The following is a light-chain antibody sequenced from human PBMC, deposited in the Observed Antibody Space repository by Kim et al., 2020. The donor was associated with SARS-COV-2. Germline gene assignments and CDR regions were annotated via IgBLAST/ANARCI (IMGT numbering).Light chain of an antibody. CDR3: CSYANTNTHV. V-gene: IGLV2-11*03. J-gene: IGLJ1*01. CDR2: DVI. CDR1: SSDVGYNNY. Sequence: GQSVTVCCTGTSSDVGYNNYVSWYQQHPGKAPKLMFYDVIRRPSGVPDRFAGSKSGNTASLTISGLQAEDEADYYCCSYANTNTHVFGTWTKVTVL.